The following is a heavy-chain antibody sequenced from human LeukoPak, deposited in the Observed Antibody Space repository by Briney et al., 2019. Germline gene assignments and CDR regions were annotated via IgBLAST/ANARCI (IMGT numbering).Heavy chain of an antibody. Sequence: SETLSLTCTVSGGSISNYYWSWIRQPPGKGLEWIGYIYYSGNTNYNPSLKSRVTISVDTSKNQFSLKLSSVTAADTAVYYCARGGNYDILTGSHWFDPWGQGTLVTVSS. CDR1: GGSISNYY. J-gene: IGHJ5*02. D-gene: IGHD3-9*01. CDR3: ARGGNYDILTGSHWFDP. V-gene: IGHV4-59*01. CDR2: IYYSGNT.